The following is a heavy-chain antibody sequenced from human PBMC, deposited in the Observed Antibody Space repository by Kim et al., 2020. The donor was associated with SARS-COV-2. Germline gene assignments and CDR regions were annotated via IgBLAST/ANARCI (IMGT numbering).Heavy chain of an antibody. J-gene: IGHJ1*01. CDR3: ARDISGAKYYYDSSGHGYFQH. V-gene: IGHV1-46*01. D-gene: IGHD3-22*01. Sequence: ASVKVSCKASGYTFTSYYMHWVRQAPGQGLEWMGIINPSGGSTSYAQKFQGRVTMTRDTSTSTVYMELSSLRSEDTAVYYCARDISGAKYYYDSSGHGYFQHWGQGTLVTVSS. CDR2: INPSGGST. CDR1: GYTFTSYY.